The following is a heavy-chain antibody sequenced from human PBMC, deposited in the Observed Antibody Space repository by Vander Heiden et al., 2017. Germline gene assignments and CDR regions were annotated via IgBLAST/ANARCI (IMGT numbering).Heavy chain of an antibody. D-gene: IGHD5-12*01. V-gene: IGHV1-2*02. CDR2: INPNSGGT. CDR1: GYPFTGHY. Sequence: QVQLVQSGAEVKNPGASVKVSCKASGYPFTGHYLPWVRQPTGHGLEWMGWINPNSGGTNDAQKFQGRVNMTRDTSISTAYMELSRLRSDDTAVYYCARGGGYDRGWLYYYYGMDVWGQGTTGTVSS. CDR3: ARGGGYDRGWLYYYYGMDV. J-gene: IGHJ6*02.